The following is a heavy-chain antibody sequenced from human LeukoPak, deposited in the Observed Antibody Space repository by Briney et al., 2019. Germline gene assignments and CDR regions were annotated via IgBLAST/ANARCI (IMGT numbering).Heavy chain of an antibody. V-gene: IGHV1-24*01. J-gene: IGHJ6*02. CDR1: GYTLTELS. CDR2: FDPEDGET. Sequence: ASVKVSCKVSGYTLTELSMHWVRQAPGKGLEWMGGFDPEDGETIYAQKFQGRVTMTEDTSTDTAYMELSSLRSEDTAVYYCATVSGDSSGYYYYGMDVWGRGTTVTVSS. D-gene: IGHD3-22*01. CDR3: ATVSGDSSGYYYYGMDV.